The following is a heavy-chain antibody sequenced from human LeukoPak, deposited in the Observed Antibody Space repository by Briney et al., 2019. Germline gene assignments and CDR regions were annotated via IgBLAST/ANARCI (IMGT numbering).Heavy chain of an antibody. V-gene: IGHV3-7*01. CDR2: ITPDGSGK. Sequence: GGALRLSCAASGCSFKDYWMSWVRQAPGKGLEWVADITPDGSGKTYVDSVKGRFTISTDNATQSRYLQMDTATAEDTAVSYCVASWNRQQRAYWGQGILVTVYS. CDR3: VASWNRQQRAY. CDR1: GCSFKDYW. J-gene: IGHJ4*02. D-gene: IGHD1-1*01.